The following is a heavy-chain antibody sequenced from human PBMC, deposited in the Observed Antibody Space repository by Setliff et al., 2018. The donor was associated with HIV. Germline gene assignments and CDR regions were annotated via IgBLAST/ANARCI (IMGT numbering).Heavy chain of an antibody. CDR1: GFSFSTHD. Sequence: GGSLRLSCAASGFSFSTHDMNWVRQAPGKGLEWISYITSDGSVKYYADSVKGRFTISRDNAKNSLYLQMNSLRAEDTAVYYCARGGTYDILTGYYHRYFDYWGQGTLVTVSS. J-gene: IGHJ4*02. CDR3: ARGGTYDILTGYYHRYFDY. V-gene: IGHV3-48*03. D-gene: IGHD3-9*01. CDR2: ITSDGSVK.